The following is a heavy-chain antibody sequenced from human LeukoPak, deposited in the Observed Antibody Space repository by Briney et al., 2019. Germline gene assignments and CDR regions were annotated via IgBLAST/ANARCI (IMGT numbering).Heavy chain of an antibody. CDR1: GFTFTNYA. V-gene: IGHV1-3*01. CDR3: ARGIWSRTVSSYYFDY. Sequence: ASVTVSCKASGFTFTNYAMQWVRQAPGQRLEWMGWINAGNGHTRYSQRFQGRVTITRDTSATTVYMEVTSLRSEDTAVYYCARGIWSRTVSSYYFDYWGQGTLVTVSS. CDR2: INAGNGHT. J-gene: IGHJ4*02. D-gene: IGHD3-3*01.